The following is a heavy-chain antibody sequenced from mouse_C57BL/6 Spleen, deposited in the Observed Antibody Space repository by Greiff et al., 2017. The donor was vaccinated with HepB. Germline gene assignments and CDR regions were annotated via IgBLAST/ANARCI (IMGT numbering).Heavy chain of an antibody. CDR2: IDPANGNT. Sequence: VQLKQSVAELVRPGASVKLSCTASGFNIKNTYMHWVKQRPEQGLEWIGRIDPANGNTKYAPKFQGKATITADTSSNTAYLQLSSLTSEDTAIYYCASGSFYDGPSMDYWGQGTSVTVSS. V-gene: IGHV14-3*01. D-gene: IGHD2-3*01. CDR1: GFNIKNTY. CDR3: ASGSFYDGPSMDY. J-gene: IGHJ4*01.